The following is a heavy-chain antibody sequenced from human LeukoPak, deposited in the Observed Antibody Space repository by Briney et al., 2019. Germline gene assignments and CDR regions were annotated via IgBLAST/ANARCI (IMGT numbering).Heavy chain of an antibody. CDR1: GFTFSSYG. CDR3: AKDLHYDILTGYFDP. CDR2: ISYDGSNK. D-gene: IGHD3-9*01. V-gene: IGHV3-30*18. Sequence: PGGSLRLSCAASGFTFSSYGMHWVRQAPGKGLEWVAVISYDGSNKYYADSVKGRFTISRDNSKNTLYLQMNSLRAEDTAVYYCAKDLHYDILTGYFDPWGQGTLVTVSS. J-gene: IGHJ5*02.